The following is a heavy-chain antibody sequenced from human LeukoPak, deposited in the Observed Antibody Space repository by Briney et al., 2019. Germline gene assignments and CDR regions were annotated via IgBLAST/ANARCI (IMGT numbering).Heavy chain of an antibody. CDR3: ARWTPIVVVPAAQNGDY. V-gene: IGHV1-2*02. D-gene: IGHD2-2*01. CDR1: GYTFTGYY. J-gene: IGHJ4*02. Sequence: GASVKVSCKASGYTFTGYYMHWVRQAPGQGLEWMGWINPNSGGTNYAQKFQGRVTMTRDTSISTAYMELSRLRSDDTAVYYCARWTPIVVVPAAQNGDYWGQGTLVTVSS. CDR2: INPNSGGT.